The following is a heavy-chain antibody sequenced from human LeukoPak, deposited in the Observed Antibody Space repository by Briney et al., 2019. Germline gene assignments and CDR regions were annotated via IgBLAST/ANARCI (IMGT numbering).Heavy chain of an antibody. J-gene: IGHJ4*02. CDR3: AWNSQYYFDY. Sequence: PGGSLRLSXAASGFTFSSYGMHWVRQAPGKGLEWVAFIRYDGSNKYYADSVKGRFAISRDNSKNTLYLQMNSLRAEDTAVYYCAWNSQYYFDYWGQGTLVTVSS. CDR2: IRYDGSNK. CDR1: GFTFSSYG. D-gene: IGHD1-7*01. V-gene: IGHV3-30*02.